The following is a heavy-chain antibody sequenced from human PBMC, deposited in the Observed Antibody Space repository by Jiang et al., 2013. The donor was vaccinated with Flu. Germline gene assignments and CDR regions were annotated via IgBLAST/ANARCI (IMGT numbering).Heavy chain of an antibody. D-gene: IGHD6-6*01. J-gene: IGHJ6*02. CDR1: GGSFNSFY. V-gene: IGHV4-4*07. CDR3: ARGTGATRPGGTYYYHYGMDV. CDR2: IYYTGIT. Sequence: GSGLVKPSETLSLTCTVSGGSFNSFYWNWIRQPAGKGLEWIGRIYYTGITNNNPSLRSRVTMSIDTSRSQFSLKLTSVTAADTAVYYCARGTGATRPGGTYYYHYGMDVWGQGTAVTVSS.